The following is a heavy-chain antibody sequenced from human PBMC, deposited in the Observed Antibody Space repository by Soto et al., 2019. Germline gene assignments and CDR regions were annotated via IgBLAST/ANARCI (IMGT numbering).Heavy chain of an antibody. CDR2: IYPGDSDT. V-gene: IGHV5-51*01. CDR3: ARHSTSAPKDY. Sequence: GESLKISCKGSVYSFTTYWIAWVRQMPGKGLEWVGIIYPGDSDTRYSPSFEGHVTISVDKSISTAFLQWNSLKASDNAIYYCARHSTSAPKDYWGQGTLVTAPQ. D-gene: IGHD3-10*01. J-gene: IGHJ4*01. CDR1: VYSFTTYW.